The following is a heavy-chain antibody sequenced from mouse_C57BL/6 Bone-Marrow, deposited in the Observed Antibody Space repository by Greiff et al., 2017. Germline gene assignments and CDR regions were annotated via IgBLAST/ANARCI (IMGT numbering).Heavy chain of an antibody. V-gene: IGHV1-64*01. CDR2: IHPNSGST. D-gene: IGHD2-3*01. J-gene: IGHJ2*01. CDR3: ARWLLRGDY. Sequence: VKLQQPGAELVKPGASVKLSCKASGYTFTSYWMHWVKQRPGQGLEWIGMIHPNSGSTNYNEKFKSKATLTVDKSSSTAYMQLSSLTSEDAAVYYCARWLLRGDYWGQGTTLTVSS. CDR1: GYTFTSYW.